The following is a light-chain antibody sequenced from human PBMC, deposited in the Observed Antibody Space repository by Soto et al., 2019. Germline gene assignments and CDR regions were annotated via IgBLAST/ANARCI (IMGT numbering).Light chain of an antibody. CDR2: WAS. CDR3: QQHYSTPLT. CDR1: QSVLYSSNNKNY. Sequence: DIVMTQSPDSLAVSLGERATINCKSSQSVLYSSNNKNYLAWYQQKPGQPPKLLIYWASTRESGVPDRFSGSGSGTDFTLTISSRQAEDVAVYYCQQHYSTPLTFGGGTKVEIK. J-gene: IGKJ4*01. V-gene: IGKV4-1*01.